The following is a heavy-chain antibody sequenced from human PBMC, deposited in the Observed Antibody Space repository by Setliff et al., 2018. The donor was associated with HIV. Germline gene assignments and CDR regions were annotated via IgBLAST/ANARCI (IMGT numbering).Heavy chain of an antibody. D-gene: IGHD3-22*01. CDR2: INHRGST. Sequence: PSETLSLTCAVYGGSFSGYSWSWIRQPPGKGLEWIGEINHRGSTNYNPSLKSRVTISVDTSKNQFSLKLSSVAAADTAVYYCARGHPTYYDSSGYYYGVDFYFDYWGQGTLVTVSS. CDR1: GGSFSGYS. CDR3: ARGHPTYYDSSGYYYGVDFYFDY. V-gene: IGHV4-34*01. J-gene: IGHJ4*02.